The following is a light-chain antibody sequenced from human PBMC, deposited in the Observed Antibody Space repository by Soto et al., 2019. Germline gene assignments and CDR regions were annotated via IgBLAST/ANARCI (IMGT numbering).Light chain of an antibody. CDR2: KDT. CDR3: YSVADNNLV. V-gene: IGLV3-27*01. Sequence: SYELTQPSSVSVSPGQTARITCSGDVLAKRYVRWFQQKPGQAPVLVIFKDTERPSGIPERFSGSSSGTTVTLTISGAQVEDEADSYCYSVADNNLVFGGGTKLTVL. CDR1: VLAKRY. J-gene: IGLJ2*01.